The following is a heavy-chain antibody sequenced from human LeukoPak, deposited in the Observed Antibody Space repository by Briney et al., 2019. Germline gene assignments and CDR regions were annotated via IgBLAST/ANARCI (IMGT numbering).Heavy chain of an antibody. V-gene: IGHV3-30-3*01. Sequence: GGSLRLSCAASGFTFSSYAMHWVRQAPGKGLEWVAVISYDGSNKYYADSVKGRFTISRDNSKNTLYLQMNSLRAEDTAVYYCAREGLRVSYCAYWGRGTVVSVSS. CDR1: GFTFSSYA. CDR2: ISYDGSNK. D-gene: IGHD2-8*01. CDR3: AREGLRVSYCAY. J-gene: IGHJ4*02.